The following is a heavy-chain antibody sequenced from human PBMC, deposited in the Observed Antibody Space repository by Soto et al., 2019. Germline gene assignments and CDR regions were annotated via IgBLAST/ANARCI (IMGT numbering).Heavy chain of an antibody. CDR2: IYYSGTT. J-gene: IGHJ6*03. CDR1: GGSISSYY. V-gene: IGHV4-59*08. Sequence: SETLSLTCTVSGGSISSYYWSWIRQPPGKGLEWIGHIYYSGTTNYNPSLKSRITISIDTSKNQFSLKLSSVTAADTAVYFCKRQPIFGVHYSYYYMDVWGKGTTVTVSS. D-gene: IGHD3-3*01. CDR3: KRQPIFGVHYSYYYMDV.